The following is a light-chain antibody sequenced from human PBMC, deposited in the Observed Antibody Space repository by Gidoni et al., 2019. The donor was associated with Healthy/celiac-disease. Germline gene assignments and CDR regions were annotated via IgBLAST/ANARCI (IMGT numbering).Light chain of an antibody. V-gene: IGKV4-1*01. Sequence: DIVITQSPEPLAVSLGERATINCKSSESVLYSSNNKNYLAWYQHKPAQPPKLLIYWASTRESGVSDRFSGSGSGTDFTLTISSLQAEDVAVYYCQHYYSTPTFGGGTKVEIK. J-gene: IGKJ4*01. CDR3: QHYYSTPT. CDR2: WAS. CDR1: ESVLYSSNNKNY.